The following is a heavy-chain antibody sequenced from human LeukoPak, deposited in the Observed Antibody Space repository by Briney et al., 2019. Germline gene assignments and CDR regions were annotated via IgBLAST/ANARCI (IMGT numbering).Heavy chain of an antibody. CDR1: GFTFSSYG. CDR3: ARARGDYSYYYYMDV. D-gene: IGHD4-17*01. V-gene: IGHV3-33*01. Sequence: GGSLRLSCAASGFTFSSYGMHGVRQAPGKGLEGVAVIWYDGSNKYYADSVKGRFTISRDNSKNTLYLQMTSLRAEDTAVYYCARARGDYSYYYYMDVWGKGTTVTVSS. CDR2: IWYDGSNK. J-gene: IGHJ6*03.